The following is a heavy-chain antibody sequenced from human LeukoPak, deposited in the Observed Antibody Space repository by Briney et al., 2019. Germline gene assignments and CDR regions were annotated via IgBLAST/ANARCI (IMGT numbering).Heavy chain of an antibody. CDR3: TRQHPDPLYYYDSSASDY. CDR1: GFTFSGSA. J-gene: IGHJ4*02. D-gene: IGHD3-22*01. CDR2: IRSRANSYVT. V-gene: IGHV3-73*01. Sequence: GGSLRLSCAASGFTFSGSAMHWVRQASGKGLEWVGRIRSRANSYVTAYAAAVTGRFTISRDDSKNTAYPQMNSLKTEDTAVYYCTRQHPDPLYYYDSSASDYWGQGTLVTVSS.